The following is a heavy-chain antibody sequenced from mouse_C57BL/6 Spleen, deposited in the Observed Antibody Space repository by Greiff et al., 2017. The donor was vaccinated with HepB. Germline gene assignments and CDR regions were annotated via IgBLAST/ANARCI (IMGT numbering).Heavy chain of an antibody. CDR2: IYPGDGDT. V-gene: IGHV1-82*01. D-gene: IGHD2-5*01. J-gene: IGHJ4*01. Sequence: VQLQQSGPELVKPGASVKISCKASGYAFSSSWMNWVKQRPGKGLEWIGRIYPGDGDTNYNGKFKGKATLTADKSSSTAYMQLSSLTSEDSAVYFCADYSNSYAMDYRGQGTSVTVSS. CDR1: GYAFSSSW. CDR3: ADYSNSYAMDY.